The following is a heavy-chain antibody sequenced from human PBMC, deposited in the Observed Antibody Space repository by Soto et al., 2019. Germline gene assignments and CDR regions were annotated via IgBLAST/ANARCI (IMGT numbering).Heavy chain of an antibody. V-gene: IGHV3-48*03. CDR1: GFTFSSYE. J-gene: IGHJ4*02. CDR2: ISSSGSTI. CDR3: ARTLRRYYFDY. Sequence: GGSLRLSCAASGFTFSSYEMNWVRQAPGKGLEWVSYISSSGSTIYYADSVKGRFTISRDNAKNSLYLQMNSLRAEDTAVYYCARTLRRYYFDYWGQGTLVTVSS.